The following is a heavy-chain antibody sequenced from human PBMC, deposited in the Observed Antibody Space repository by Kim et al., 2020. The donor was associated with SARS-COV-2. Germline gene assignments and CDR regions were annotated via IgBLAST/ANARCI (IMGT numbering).Heavy chain of an antibody. V-gene: IGHV3-21*01. J-gene: IGHJ4*02. Sequence: GGSLRLSCAASGFTFSSYSMNWVRQAPGKGLEWVSSISSSSSYIYYADSVKGRFTISRDNAKNSLYLQMNSLRAEDTAVYYCARDRGSSSSFDYWGQGTLVTVSS. CDR1: GFTFSSYS. CDR2: ISSSSSYI. CDR3: ARDRGSSSSFDY. D-gene: IGHD6-6*01.